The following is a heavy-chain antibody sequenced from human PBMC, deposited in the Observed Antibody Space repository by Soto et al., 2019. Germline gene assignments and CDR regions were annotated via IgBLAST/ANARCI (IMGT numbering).Heavy chain of an antibody. CDR1: GFTVSSNY. D-gene: IGHD6-6*01. CDR2: IYSGGST. J-gene: IGHJ6*03. CDR3: ARDSEYSDDFYYMDV. Sequence: EVQLVESGGGLVQPGGSLRLSCAASGFTVSSNYMSWVRQAPGKGLEWVSVIYSGGSTYYADSVKGRFTISRDNSKNTLYLQMNSLRAEDTAVSYCARDSEYSDDFYYMDVWGKGTTVTVSS. V-gene: IGHV3-66*01.